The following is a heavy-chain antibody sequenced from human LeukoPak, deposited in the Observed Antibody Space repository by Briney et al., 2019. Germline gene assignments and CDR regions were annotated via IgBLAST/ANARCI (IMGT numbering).Heavy chain of an antibody. CDR3: ARDGKPDIAIYYHGMDV. J-gene: IGHJ6*02. Sequence: GRSLRLSCAASGFTFSSYAMHWVRQAPGKGLEWVAVISYDGSNKYYADSVKGRFTISRDNSKNMLYLQMNSLRAEDTAVYYCARDGKPDIAIYYHGMDVWGQGTSVTVSS. V-gene: IGHV3-30-3*01. D-gene: IGHD5-12*01. CDR2: ISYDGSNK. CDR1: GFTFSSYA.